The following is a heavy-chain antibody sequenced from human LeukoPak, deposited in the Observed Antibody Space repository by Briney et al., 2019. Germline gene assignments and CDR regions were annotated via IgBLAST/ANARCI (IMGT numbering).Heavy chain of an antibody. V-gene: IGHV4-59*01. CDR1: GGSISSYY. J-gene: IGHJ6*03. CDR2: IYYSGST. CDR3: ARLWQSGYYGSGSYYNPLYYYYYYMDV. Sequence: SETLSLTCTVSGGSISSYYWSWIRQPPGKGLEWIGYIYYSGSTNYNPSLKSRVTISVDTSKNQFSLKLSSVTAADTAVYYCARLWQSGYYGSGSYYNPLYYYYYYMDVWGKGTTVTVSS. D-gene: IGHD3-10*01.